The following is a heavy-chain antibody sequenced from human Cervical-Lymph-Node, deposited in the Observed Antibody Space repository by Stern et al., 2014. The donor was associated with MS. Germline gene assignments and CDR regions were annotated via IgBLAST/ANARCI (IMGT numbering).Heavy chain of an antibody. CDR3: ARRGMDV. Sequence: EVQLLESGAEVKKPGESLTISCKGFGYSFNIYWIAWVRQRPGQGLEWMGLIYPDDSDTGYSPSFQGQVTFSVDKSISTAYLQWSSLKPSDTATYFCARRGMDVWGQGTSVTVSS. CDR2: IYPDDSDT. J-gene: IGHJ6*02. CDR1: GYSFNIYW. V-gene: IGHV5-51*01.